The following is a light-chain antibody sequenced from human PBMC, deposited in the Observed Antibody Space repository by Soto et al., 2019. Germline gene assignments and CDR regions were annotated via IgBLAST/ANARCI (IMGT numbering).Light chain of an antibody. Sequence: EIVLTQSPATLSLSPGERATLSCRASQSVSSYLAWYQQKPGQAPRLLIYDVSKRATGIPARFSGSGSGTDFTFTISSLEPEDFAVYYCQQRSNWPWTFGQGTKVDIK. V-gene: IGKV3-11*01. CDR1: QSVSSY. CDR3: QQRSNWPWT. CDR2: DVS. J-gene: IGKJ1*01.